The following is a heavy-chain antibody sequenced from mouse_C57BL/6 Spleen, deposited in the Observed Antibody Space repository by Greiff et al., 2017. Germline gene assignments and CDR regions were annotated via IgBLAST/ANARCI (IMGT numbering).Heavy chain of an antibody. CDR1: GFSFNTYA. CDR2: IRSKSNNYAT. V-gene: IGHV10-1*01. Sequence: EVMLVESGGGLVQPKGSLKLSCAASGFSFNTYAMNWVRQAPGKGLEWVARIRSKSNNYATYYADSVKDRFTISRDDSESMLYLQMNNLKTEDTAMYYCVRTTVLDYAMDYWGQGTSVTVSS. J-gene: IGHJ4*01. D-gene: IGHD1-1*01. CDR3: VRTTVLDYAMDY.